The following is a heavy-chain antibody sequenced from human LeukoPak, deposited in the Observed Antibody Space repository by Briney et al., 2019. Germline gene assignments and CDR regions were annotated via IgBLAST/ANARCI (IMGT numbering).Heavy chain of an antibody. CDR2: IYYSGST. V-gene: IGHV4-59*01. Sequence: QSSETLPLTCTVSGGSISSYYWSWIRQPPGKGLEWIGYIYYSGSTNYNPSLKSRVTISVDTSKNQFSLKLSSVTAADTAVYYCARKYSSSWIDYWGQGTLVTVSS. J-gene: IGHJ4*02. CDR1: GGSISSYY. D-gene: IGHD6-13*01. CDR3: ARKYSSSWIDY.